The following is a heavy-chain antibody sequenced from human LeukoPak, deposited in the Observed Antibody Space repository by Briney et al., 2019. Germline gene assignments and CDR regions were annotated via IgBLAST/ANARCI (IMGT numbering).Heavy chain of an antibody. CDR2: TYYRSKWYN. J-gene: IGHJ4*02. CDR1: GDIVSSNSAA. D-gene: IGHD1-26*01. V-gene: IGHV6-1*01. Sequence: SQTLSLTCVISGDIVSSNSAAWHWIRQSPSRGLEWLGRTYYRSKWYNDYAVSVKSRITINPDTSKNQFSLQLNSVTPEDTAVYYCARCLGPVGAFCYFDYWGQGALVTVSS. CDR3: ARCLGPVGAFCYFDY.